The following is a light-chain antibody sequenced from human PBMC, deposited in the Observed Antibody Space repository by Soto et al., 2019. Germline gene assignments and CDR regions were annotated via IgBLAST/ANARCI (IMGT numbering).Light chain of an antibody. J-gene: IGKJ1*01. CDR3: QQYNTYPWT. CDR1: QGISSW. V-gene: IGKV1-5*01. Sequence: DIQMTQSPATLSASVGDRVTITCRASQGISSWLAWYQQKPGKVPKLLIDDASSLESGVQSRFSGSGSGTEFTLTISSLQPDDFATYYCQQYNTYPWTFGQGTKVEIK. CDR2: DAS.